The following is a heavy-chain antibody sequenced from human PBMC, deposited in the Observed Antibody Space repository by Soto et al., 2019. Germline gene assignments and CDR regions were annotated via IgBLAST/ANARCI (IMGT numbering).Heavy chain of an antibody. D-gene: IGHD6-13*01. CDR3: AREIPAAGHFDY. CDR2: IYYSGGT. J-gene: IGHJ4*02. CDR1: GGSLSGSY. V-gene: IGHV4-59*01. Sequence: PSETLSLTCTVSGGSLSGSYWNWIRQPPGKGLEWIGYIYYSGGTHYNPSLRSRVTMSVDTSKDQFSLKVSSVTAADTAVYYCAREIPAAGHFDYWGQGILVTVSS.